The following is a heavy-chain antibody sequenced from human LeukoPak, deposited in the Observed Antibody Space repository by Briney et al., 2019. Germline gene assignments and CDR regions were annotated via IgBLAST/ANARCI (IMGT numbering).Heavy chain of an antibody. CDR3: AKGFLNSYLDY. Sequence: GGSLRLSCAASGFTFSSYSMNWVRQAPGKGLEWVSSISSSSSYIYYADSVKGRFTISRDNSKNTLYLQMNSLRAEDTAVYYCAKGFLNSYLDYWGQGTLVTVSS. CDR2: ISSSSSYI. CDR1: GFTFSSYS. J-gene: IGHJ4*02. V-gene: IGHV3-21*04. D-gene: IGHD5-24*01.